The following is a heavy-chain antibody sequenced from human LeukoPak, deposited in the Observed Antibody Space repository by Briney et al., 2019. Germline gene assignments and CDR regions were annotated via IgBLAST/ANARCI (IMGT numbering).Heavy chain of an antibody. J-gene: IGHJ4*02. CDR3: ARGGTGYIDY. CDR2: IYHSGST. Sequence: SETLTLTCVVSGDSISSNYWWRWVRQPPGKGLEWIGEIYHSGSTNYNPSLKSRVTISVDKSKNQFSLKLSSVTAADTAVYYCARGGTGYIDYWGQGTLVTVSS. V-gene: IGHV4/OR15-8*01. D-gene: IGHD6-25*01. CDR1: GDSISSNYW.